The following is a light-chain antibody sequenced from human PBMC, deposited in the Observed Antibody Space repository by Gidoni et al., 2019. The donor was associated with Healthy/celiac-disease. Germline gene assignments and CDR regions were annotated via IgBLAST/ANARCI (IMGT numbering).Light chain of an antibody. J-gene: IGKJ4*01. V-gene: IGKV3-11*01. Sequence: EIVLTQSPATLSLSPGERATLSCRASQSVSSYLAWYQQKPGQAPRLPIYDASNRATGIPARFSGSGSGTDFTLTISSLEPEDFAVYYCQQRSNWPPLTFXGXTKVXIK. CDR1: QSVSSY. CDR3: QQRSNWPPLT. CDR2: DAS.